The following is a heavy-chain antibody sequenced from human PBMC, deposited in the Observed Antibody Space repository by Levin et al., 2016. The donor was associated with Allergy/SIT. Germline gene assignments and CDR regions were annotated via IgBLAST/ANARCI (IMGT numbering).Heavy chain of an antibody. V-gene: IGHV4-39*01. Sequence: SETLSLTCTVSGGSISSSSYYWGWIRQPPGKGLEWIGSIYYSGSTYYNPSLKSRVTISVDTSKNQFSLKLSSVTAADTAVYYCARGLKFRSSYWYFDLWGRGTLVTVSS. D-gene: IGHD2-2*01. CDR3: ARGLKFRSSYWYFDL. CDR1: GGSISSSSYY. J-gene: IGHJ2*01. CDR2: IYYSGST.